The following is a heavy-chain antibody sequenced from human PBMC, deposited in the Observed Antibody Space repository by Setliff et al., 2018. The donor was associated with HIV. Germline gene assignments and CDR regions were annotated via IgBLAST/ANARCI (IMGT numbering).Heavy chain of an antibody. CDR2: IFYTGST. CDR1: GGSISSSNW. Sequence: PSETLSFTCAVSGGSISSSNWWSWVRQPPGKGLEWIAYIFYTGSTNYNPSLKSRVTISVDTSKNQFFLKLSSVTAADTAVYYCVRGYCSSTTCYDDYYYMDVWGQGTTVTVSS. J-gene: IGHJ6*02. D-gene: IGHD2-2*01. CDR3: VRGYCSSTTCYDDYYYMDV. V-gene: IGHV4-4*02.